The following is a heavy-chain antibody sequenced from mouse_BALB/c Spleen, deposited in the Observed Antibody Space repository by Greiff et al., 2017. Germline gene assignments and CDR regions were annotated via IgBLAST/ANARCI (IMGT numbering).Heavy chain of an antibody. CDR3: ARDRDYSSSHYYAMDY. CDR1: GFTFTDYY. CDR2: IRNKANGYTT. Sequence: DVKLVESGGGLVQPGGSLRLSCATSGFTFTDYYMSWVRQPPGKALEWLGFIRNKANGYTTEYSASVKGRFTISRDNSQSILYLQKNTLRAEDSATYYCARDRDYSSSHYYAMDYWGQGTSVTVSS. J-gene: IGHJ4*01. V-gene: IGHV7-3*02. D-gene: IGHD1-1*01.